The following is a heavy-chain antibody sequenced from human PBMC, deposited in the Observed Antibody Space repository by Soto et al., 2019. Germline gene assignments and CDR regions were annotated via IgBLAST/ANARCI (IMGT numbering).Heavy chain of an antibody. Sequence: EVQLVESGGGLVQPGGSLRLSCGVSGFTLSSYDMHWVRQXPXXXLEVVSTIGVTGXXYYLXSVXGRFXISRENAXXXXXXXXXXXXXXXXXXXXXXXXXXXXGVCYGWYYLDHWGQGTLVTVSS. V-gene: IGHV3-13*01. D-gene: IGHD1-20*01. CDR2: IGVTGXX. CDR3: XXXXXXXGVCYGWYYLDH. J-gene: IGHJ4*02. CDR1: GFTLSSYD.